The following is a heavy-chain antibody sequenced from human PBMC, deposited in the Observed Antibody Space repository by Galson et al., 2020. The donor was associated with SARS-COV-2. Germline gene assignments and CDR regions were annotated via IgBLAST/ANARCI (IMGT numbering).Heavy chain of an antibody. CDR2: IYYSGST. CDR1: GGSISSSSYY. Sequence: SQTLSLTCTVSGGSISSSSYYWGWIRQPPGKGLEWIGSIYYSGSTYYNLSLKSRVTISVDTSKNQFSLKLSSVTAAGTAVYYCAGEGTGGYDFLNWFDPWGQGTLVTVSS. J-gene: IGHJ5*02. D-gene: IGHD5-12*01. V-gene: IGHV4-39*07. CDR3: AGEGTGGYDFLNWFDP.